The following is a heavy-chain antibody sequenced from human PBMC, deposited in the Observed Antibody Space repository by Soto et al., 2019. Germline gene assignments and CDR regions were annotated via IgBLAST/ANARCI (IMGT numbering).Heavy chain of an antibody. CDR2: IYYTGTT. CDR3: ARFYYDSSGYYNPSVHDAFDN. V-gene: IGHV4-31*03. CDR1: GGSISGYY. D-gene: IGHD3-22*01. Sequence: LSLTCTVSGGSISGYYWSWIRQHPGKGLEWIGYIYYTGTTYYNPSLMSRVTLSIDTSNNQFSLRLSSVTAADTAVYYCARFYYDSSGYYNPSVHDAFDNWGDGTLVPVSS. J-gene: IGHJ4*01.